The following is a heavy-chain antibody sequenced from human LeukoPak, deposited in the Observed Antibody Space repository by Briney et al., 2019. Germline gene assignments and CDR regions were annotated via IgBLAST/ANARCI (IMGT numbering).Heavy chain of an antibody. V-gene: IGHV3-30-3*01. CDR1: GFTFSSYA. Sequence: PGRSLRLSCAASGFTFSSYAMHWGRQAPGKGLECVSVISFEVNDKYHADSVKGRCTISRDNSKNTLYLQMSSLRAEDTALYYCARDQYYHSRGSDAFDIWGQGTMVTVSS. CDR3: ARDQYYHSRGSDAFDI. J-gene: IGHJ3*02. CDR2: ISFEVNDK. D-gene: IGHD3-22*01.